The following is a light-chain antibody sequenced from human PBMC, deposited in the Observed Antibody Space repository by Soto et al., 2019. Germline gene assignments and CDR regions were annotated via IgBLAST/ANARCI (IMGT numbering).Light chain of an antibody. J-gene: IGKJ1*01. Sequence: EIVMSQSPATLSVSPGERATLCCGASQSVSSNLAWYQQKPGQAPRLLIYGTSSRATGIPDRFSGSGSGTDFTLTISRLEPEDFAVYYCQQYNNWPRTFGQGTKVDI. V-gene: IGKV3D-15*01. CDR3: QQYNNWPRT. CDR1: QSVSSN. CDR2: GTS.